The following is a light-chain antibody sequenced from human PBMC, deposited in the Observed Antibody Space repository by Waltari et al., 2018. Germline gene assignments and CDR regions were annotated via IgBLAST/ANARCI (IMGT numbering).Light chain of an antibody. Sequence: EIVLTQSPVTLSLSPGERATLSCRASQSISSYLAWYQLKRGQAPRLLISDASLRATGVPPRFSGSGSGTDFTLTISNVEAEDVAVYYCQQRSSWPSFGGGTSLEIK. V-gene: IGKV3-11*01. CDR3: QQRSSWPS. J-gene: IGKJ4*01. CDR2: DAS. CDR1: QSISSY.